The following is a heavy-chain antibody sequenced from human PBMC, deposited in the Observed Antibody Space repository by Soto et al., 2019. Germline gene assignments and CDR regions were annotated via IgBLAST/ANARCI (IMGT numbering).Heavy chain of an antibody. CDR1: GGTFSSYA. Sequence: QVQLVQSGAEVKKPGSSVKVSCKASGGTFSSYAISWVRQAPGQGLEWMGGIIPIFGTANYAQKFQGRVTITADKSTSTAYMELSSLRSEDTAVYYCARRPLGYCSGGSCYHPRDYFDYCGQGTLVTVSS. V-gene: IGHV1-69*06. CDR2: IIPIFGTA. CDR3: ARRPLGYCSGGSCYHPRDYFDY. J-gene: IGHJ4*02. D-gene: IGHD2-15*01.